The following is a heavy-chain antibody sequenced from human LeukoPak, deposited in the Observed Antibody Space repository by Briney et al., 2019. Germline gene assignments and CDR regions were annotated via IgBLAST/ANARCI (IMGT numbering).Heavy chain of an antibody. CDR3: ARDSRYDRNGYRHVFWYFDP. Sequence: PSETLSLTCTVSGDSITSNRYSWGWIRQPPGKGLEWIGNFYFSGGSFHNPSLRSRVTISIDTAKNHLSLKLTSVTAADTAVYYCARDSRYDRNGYRHVFWYFDPWGRGTLVTVSS. CDR1: GDSITSNRYS. D-gene: IGHD3-22*01. V-gene: IGHV4-39*07. J-gene: IGHJ2*01. CDR2: FYFSGGS.